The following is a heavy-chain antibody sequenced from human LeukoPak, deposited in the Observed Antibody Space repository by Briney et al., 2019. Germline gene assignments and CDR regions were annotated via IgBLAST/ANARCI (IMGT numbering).Heavy chain of an antibody. V-gene: IGHV1-2*02. D-gene: IGHD3-22*01. Sequence: ASLKVSCKASGYTFTCYYIHWVRQAPGQGLEWMGWINPKRGDTDYAQRFQGRITMARDTSMSTAFMELYSLTSDDTAVYYCVRHIARSEYDNSGVYWGQGTLVTVS. CDR1: GYTFTCYY. CDR2: INPKRGDT. J-gene: IGHJ4*02. CDR3: VRHIARSEYDNSGVY.